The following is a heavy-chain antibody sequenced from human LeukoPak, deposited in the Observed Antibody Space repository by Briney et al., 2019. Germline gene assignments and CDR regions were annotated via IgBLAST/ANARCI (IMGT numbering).Heavy chain of an antibody. CDR2: IYTSGST. D-gene: IGHD6-13*01. J-gene: IGHJ5*02. CDR1: GGSLSSYY. Sequence: SGTLSLTCAVYGGSLSSYYWSWIRQPAGKGLEWIGRIYTSGSTSYNPSLKSRVTMSVDTSKNQFSLKVNSVTAADTAVYYCARGHRVDSSSWYNWFDPWGQGTLVTVSS. CDR3: ARGHRVDSSSWYNWFDP. V-gene: IGHV4-59*10.